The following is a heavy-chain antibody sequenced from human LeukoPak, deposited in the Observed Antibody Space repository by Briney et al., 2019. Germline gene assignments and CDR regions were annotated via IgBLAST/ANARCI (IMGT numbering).Heavy chain of an antibody. Sequence: GGSLRLSCAASGFTFSSYGMHWVRQAPGKGLEWVSYISSDTISYADSVKGRFTISRDNAKNSLYLQMNSLRAEDTAVYYCARDHAWAFDYWGQGTLVTVSS. CDR2: ISSDTI. CDR3: ARDHAWAFDY. J-gene: IGHJ4*02. V-gene: IGHV3-48*04. CDR1: GFTFSSYG. D-gene: IGHD2-2*01.